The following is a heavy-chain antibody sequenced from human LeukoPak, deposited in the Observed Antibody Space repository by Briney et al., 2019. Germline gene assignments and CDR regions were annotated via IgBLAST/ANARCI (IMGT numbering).Heavy chain of an antibody. CDR2: ISSSSSYI. CDR3: ARLDSSGYYPSFFDY. D-gene: IGHD3-22*01. J-gene: IGHJ4*02. CDR1: GFTFSSYS. V-gene: IGHV3-21*01. Sequence: GGSLRLSCAASGFTFSSYSMNWVRQAPGKGLEWVSSISSSSSYIYYADSVKGRFTISRDNAKNSLYLQMNSLRAEDTAVYYCARLDSSGYYPSFFDYWGQGTLVTVSS.